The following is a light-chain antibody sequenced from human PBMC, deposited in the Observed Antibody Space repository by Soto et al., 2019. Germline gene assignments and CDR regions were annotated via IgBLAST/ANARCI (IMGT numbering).Light chain of an antibody. CDR2: AAS. J-gene: IGKJ3*01. CDR1: QSISSNY. V-gene: IGKV3-20*01. Sequence: ELVLTQSPGTLPLSPGERATLSCRASQSISSNYSAWYQHKPGQGPRILIYAASSRATGIPDRFSGSGSGTDFTLTISRLEPEDFALYYGQKYGSAFTFGPGTKVDIK. CDR3: QKYGSAFT.